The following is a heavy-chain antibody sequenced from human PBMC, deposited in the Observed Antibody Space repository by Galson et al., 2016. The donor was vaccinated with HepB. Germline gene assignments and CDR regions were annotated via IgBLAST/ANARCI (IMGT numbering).Heavy chain of an antibody. D-gene: IGHD1-20*01. CDR2: IYPRDSDT. V-gene: IGHV5-51*03. Sequence: QSGAEVKKPGESLKISCEGSEYTFTYYYIAWVRQMPGKGLEWLGFIYPRDSDTRYSPSFQGQVTISADKSISTAYLQWSSLKASDSAMYYCAITGTYYDMDVWGQGTTVTVSS. CDR3: AITGTYYDMDV. J-gene: IGHJ6*02. CDR1: EYTFTYYY.